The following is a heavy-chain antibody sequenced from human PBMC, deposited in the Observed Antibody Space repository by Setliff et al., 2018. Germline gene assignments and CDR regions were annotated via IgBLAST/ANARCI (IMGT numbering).Heavy chain of an antibody. CDR1: GYNFITLG. J-gene: IGHJ4*02. V-gene: IGHV1-18*01. Sequence: ASVKVSCKTSGYNFITLGINWVRQAPGQGLEWVGWISPYSGKTDYAQKFQGRVIMTIDSATTTAYMELKTLRSDDTAAYCCARGRGPDIVVTIPGDYWGQGTQVTVSS. D-gene: IGHD2-15*01. CDR3: ARGRGPDIVVTIPGDY. CDR2: ISPYSGKT.